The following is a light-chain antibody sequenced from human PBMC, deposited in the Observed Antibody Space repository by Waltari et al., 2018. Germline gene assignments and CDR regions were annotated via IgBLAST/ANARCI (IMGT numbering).Light chain of an antibody. CDR3: ASWDESHYV. J-gene: IGLJ1*01. CDR2: RNN. V-gene: IGLV1-47*01. Sequence: QSVLTQPPSASETPGQRGTIPCSGSHPTLGSHYLYWYQQPPGPAPKLLIYRNNLRPSGVPDRFSASKYGTLASLVISGLRSEDEGVYYCASWDESHYVFGGGTTVTVL. CDR1: HPTLGSHY.